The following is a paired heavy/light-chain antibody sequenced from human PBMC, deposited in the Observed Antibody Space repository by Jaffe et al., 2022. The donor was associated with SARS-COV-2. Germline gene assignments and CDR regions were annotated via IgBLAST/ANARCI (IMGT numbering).Light chain of an antibody. CDR1: NIGSKS. Sequence: SYVLTQPPSVSVAPGQTARITCGGNNIGSKSVHWYQQKPGQAPVLVVYDDSDRPSGIPERFSGSNSGNTATLTISRVEAGDEADYYCQVWDSSSDRVVFGGGTKLTVL. V-gene: IGLV3-21*02. J-gene: IGLJ2*01. CDR3: QVWDSSSDRVV. CDR2: DDS.
Heavy chain of an antibody. D-gene: IGHD3-3*01. CDR3: AKEGSWGWSGYLTPNWFDP. CDR2: ISYDGSNK. J-gene: IGHJ5*02. Sequence: QVQLVESGGGVVQPGRSLRLSCAASGFTFSSYGMHWVRQAPGKGLEWVAVISYDGSNKYYADSVKGRFTISRDNSKNTLYLQMNSLRAEDTAVYYCAKEGSWGWSGYLTPNWFDPWGQGTLVTVSS. CDR1: GFTFSSYG. V-gene: IGHV3-30*18.